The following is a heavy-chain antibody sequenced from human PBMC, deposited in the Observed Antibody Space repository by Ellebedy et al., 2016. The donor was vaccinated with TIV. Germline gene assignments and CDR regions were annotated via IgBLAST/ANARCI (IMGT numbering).Heavy chain of an antibody. J-gene: IGHJ4*02. V-gene: IGHV3-74*01. D-gene: IGHD4-11*01. CDR1: GFTFSRYW. CDR3: AQIPTSVTKPSEVFFDF. Sequence: GGSLRLXCAGSGFTFSRYWLDWVRQAPGKGLTWISRISNDGSRTGYADSVKGRFTISRDNANNMLYLEMNSLRVEDTAVYYCAQIPTSVTKPSEVFFDFWGQGTLITVSS. CDR2: ISNDGSRT.